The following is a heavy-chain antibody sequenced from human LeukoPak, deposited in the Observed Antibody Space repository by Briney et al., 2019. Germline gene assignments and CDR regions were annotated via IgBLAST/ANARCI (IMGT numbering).Heavy chain of an antibody. CDR2: INPSGGST. J-gene: IGHJ4*02. Sequence: GASVKVSCKASGGTFNTYAISWVRQAPGQGLEWMGIINPSGGSTSYAQKFQGRVTMTRDMSTSTVYMELSSLRSEDTAVYYCARAHSSSWYPHFDYWGQGTLVTVSS. V-gene: IGHV1-46*02. CDR3: ARAHSSSWYPHFDY. CDR1: GGTFNTYA. D-gene: IGHD6-13*01.